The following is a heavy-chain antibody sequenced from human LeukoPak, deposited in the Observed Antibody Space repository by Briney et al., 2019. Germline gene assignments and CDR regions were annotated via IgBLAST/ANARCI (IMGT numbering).Heavy chain of an antibody. D-gene: IGHD2-15*01. CDR3: ARLSSGGSCCHSPRAANDAFDI. CDR1: GGSISSGGCF. Sequence: PSQTLSLTCTVSGGSISSGGCFWSWIRQHPGKGLEWIGHIYYSGSTYNNPSLKSRLTLSVDTSKNQFSLKLSSVTAADTAVYYCARLSSGGSCCHSPRAANDAFDIWGQGTMLTVSS. J-gene: IGHJ3*02. CDR2: IYYSGST. V-gene: IGHV4-31*03.